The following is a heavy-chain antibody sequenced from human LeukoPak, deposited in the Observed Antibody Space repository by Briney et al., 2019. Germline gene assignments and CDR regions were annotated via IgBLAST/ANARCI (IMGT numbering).Heavy chain of an antibody. CDR3: VRYCNGGSCYRAAFDV. CDR1: GFTFSDYG. V-gene: IGHV3-33*01. CDR2: TWYDGGKK. D-gene: IGHD2-15*01. J-gene: IGHJ3*01. Sequence: GGSLRLSCAASGFTFSDYGMYWVRQAPGKGLEWVALTWYDGGKKYYTDSVRGRFTISRDNSKNTLYLQMDSLRAEDTAVYYCVRYCNGGSCYRAAFDVWGPGTMVTVSS.